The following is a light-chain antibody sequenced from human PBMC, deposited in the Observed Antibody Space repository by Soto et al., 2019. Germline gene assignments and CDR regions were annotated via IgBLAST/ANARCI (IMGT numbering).Light chain of an antibody. Sequence: QSVLTQPPSASGTPGQRVTISCSGSSSNIGSNTVNWYQQLPGTAPKLLIHANNQRPSGGPDRFSGSKSGTSASLAISCLQSEEDDYYYASWDDSLNGDVFGTGTKLTVL. CDR2: ANN. CDR3: ASWDDSLNGDV. V-gene: IGLV1-44*01. J-gene: IGLJ1*01. CDR1: SSNIGSNT.